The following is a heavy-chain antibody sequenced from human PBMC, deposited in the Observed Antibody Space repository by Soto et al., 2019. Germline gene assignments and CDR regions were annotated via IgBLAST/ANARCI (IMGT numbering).Heavy chain of an antibody. Sequence: PGGSLRLSCAASGFTFSDYYMSWIRQAPGKGLEWVSYISSSSSYTNYADSVKGRFTISRDNAKNSLYLQMNSLRDEDTAVYYCARAGLNWSFYYYYGMDVWGQGTTVTVSS. CDR3: ARAGLNWSFYYYYGMDV. CDR2: ISSSSSYT. J-gene: IGHJ6*02. D-gene: IGHD1-20*01. CDR1: GFTFSDYY. V-gene: IGHV3-11*06.